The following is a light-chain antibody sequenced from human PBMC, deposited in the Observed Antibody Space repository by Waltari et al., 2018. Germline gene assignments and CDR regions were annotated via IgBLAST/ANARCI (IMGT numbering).Light chain of an antibody. CDR3: QQYDSQPLT. CDR1: QSVRSN. V-gene: IGKV3-15*01. Sequence: EIVMTQSPAILSVSPGEGVTLSCRPSQSVRSNLAWYQQKPGQAPGLLIFGASTRAPGFPARFSGGGSGTEFTLTITSLQSEDSAVYFCQQYDSQPLTFGGGTFVEIK. J-gene: IGKJ4*01. CDR2: GAS.